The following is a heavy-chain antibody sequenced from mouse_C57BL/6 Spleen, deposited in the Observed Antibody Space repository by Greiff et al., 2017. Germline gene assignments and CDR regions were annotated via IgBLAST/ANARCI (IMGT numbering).Heavy chain of an antibody. CDR2: INPGSGGT. CDR3: AGGGKMDY. Sequence: VQLQQSGAELVRPGPSVKVSCKASGYAFTNYLIEWVKQRPGQGLEWIGVINPGSGGTNYKEKFKGKATLTADKSSSTAYMQLSSLTSEDSAVYFCAGGGKMDYWGQGTTLTVSS. CDR1: GYAFTNYL. J-gene: IGHJ2*01. V-gene: IGHV1-54*01.